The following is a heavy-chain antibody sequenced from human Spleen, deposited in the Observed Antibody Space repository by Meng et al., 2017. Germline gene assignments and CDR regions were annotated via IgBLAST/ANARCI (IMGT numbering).Heavy chain of an antibody. CDR3: AHRRWYNWNGVGEGTFDI. V-gene: IGHV2-5*01. Sequence: SGPTLVKPTQTLTLTCTFSGFSLSTNGVGVGWIRQPPGKALEWLAVIYWNEDKRYSPSLKSRVTITKDTSKNQVALTMTNMDPVDTATYYCAHRRWYNWNGVGEGTFDIWGQGTMVTVSS. CDR2: IYWNEDK. J-gene: IGHJ3*02. D-gene: IGHD1-20*01. CDR1: GFSLSTNGVG.